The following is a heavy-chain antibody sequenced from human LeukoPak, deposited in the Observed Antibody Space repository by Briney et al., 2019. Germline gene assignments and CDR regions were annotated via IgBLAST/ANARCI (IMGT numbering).Heavy chain of an antibody. D-gene: IGHD3-22*01. CDR2: IVPIFGTA. CDR3: ERVPGPNYYDSSGYFQD. V-gene: IGHV1-69*05. J-gene: IGHJ1*01. CDR1: GGTFSSYA. Sequence: SVKVSCKASGGTFSSYAISLVRQAPGQGLEWMGGIVPIFGTANYAQKFQGRVTITTDESTSTAYMELSSLRSDDTAVYYCERVPGPNYYDSSGYFQDWGQGTLVTVSS.